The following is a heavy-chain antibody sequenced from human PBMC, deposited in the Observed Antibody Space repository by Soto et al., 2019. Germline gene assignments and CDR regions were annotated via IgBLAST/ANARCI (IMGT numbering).Heavy chain of an antibody. J-gene: IGHJ3*02. D-gene: IGHD6-19*01. CDR3: ARDGWEDRGGWYTQWKGLGRYNAFDI. V-gene: IGHV3-64*01. CDR2: ISSNGGST. CDR1: GFTFSSYA. Sequence: EVQLVESGGGLVQPGGSLRLSCAASGFTFSSYAMHWVRQAPGKGLEYVSAISSNGGSTYYANSVKGRFTISRDNSKNALYLQMGNLRDEDIAVYYCARDGWEDRGGWYTQWKGLGRYNAFDIWGQVTMVTVSS.